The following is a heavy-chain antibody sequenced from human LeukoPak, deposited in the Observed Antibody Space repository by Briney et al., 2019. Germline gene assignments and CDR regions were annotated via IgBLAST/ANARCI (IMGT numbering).Heavy chain of an antibody. V-gene: IGHV4-59*01. CDR3: ARECWGTMYYDSGGYFDY. CDR2: IYYSGST. CDR1: GGSISSYY. J-gene: IGHJ4*02. Sequence: SETLSLTCTVSGGSISSYYWSWIRQPPAKGPEWIGYIYYSGSTNYNPSLKSRVTISVDTSKNQFSLKLSSVTAADTAVYYCARECWGTMYYDSGGYFDYWGQGTLVTVSS. D-gene: IGHD3-22*01.